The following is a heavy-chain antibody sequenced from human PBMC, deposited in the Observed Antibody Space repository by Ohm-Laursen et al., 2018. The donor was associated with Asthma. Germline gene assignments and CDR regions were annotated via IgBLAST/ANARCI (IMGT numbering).Heavy chain of an antibody. V-gene: IGHV3-21*01. Sequence: SLRISCAASGFTFSSYSMNWVRQAPGKGLEWVSSISSSSSYIYYADSVKGRFTISRDNAKNSLYLQMNSLRAEDTAVYYCARDGDSSGYYFPYYGMDVWGQGTTVTVSS. J-gene: IGHJ6*02. CDR1: GFTFSSYS. CDR3: ARDGDSSGYYFPYYGMDV. D-gene: IGHD3-22*01. CDR2: ISSSSSYI.